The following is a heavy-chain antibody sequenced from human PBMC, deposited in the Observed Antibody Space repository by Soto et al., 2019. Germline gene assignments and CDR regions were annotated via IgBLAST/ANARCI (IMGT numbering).Heavy chain of an antibody. D-gene: IGHD3-3*01. CDR3: ARSPRDFWSGYYAFDY. CDR1: GGSFSGYY. V-gene: IGHV4-34*01. Sequence: PSETLSLTCAVYGGSFSGYYWSWIRQPPGKGLEWIGEINHSGSTNYNPSLKSRVTISVDTSKNQFSLKLSSVTAADTAVYYCARSPRDFWSGYYAFDYWGQGTLVTVS. CDR2: INHSGST. J-gene: IGHJ4*02.